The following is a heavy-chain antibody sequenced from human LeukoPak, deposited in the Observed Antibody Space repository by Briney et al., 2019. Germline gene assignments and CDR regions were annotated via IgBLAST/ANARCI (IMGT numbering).Heavy chain of an antibody. CDR3: ARGDIVVVPAAIGEDAFDI. CDR2: ISAYNGNT. Sequence: GASVKVSCKASGYTFTSYGTSWVRQAPGQGLEWMGWISAYNGNTNYAQKLQGRVTMTTDTSTSTAYMELRSLRSDDTAVYYCARGDIVVVPAAIGEDAFDIWGQGTMVTVSS. D-gene: IGHD2-2*01. J-gene: IGHJ3*02. CDR1: GYTFTSYG. V-gene: IGHV1-18*01.